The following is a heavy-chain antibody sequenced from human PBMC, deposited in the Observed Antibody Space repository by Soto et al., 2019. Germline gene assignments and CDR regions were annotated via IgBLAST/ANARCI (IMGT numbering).Heavy chain of an antibody. Sequence: ASETLSLTCDVACYSISNGYYWGWIRQPPGKGLEWIGNIYHTGSTYYNPSLKSRVTISVDKSKNQFSLKLSSVTAADTAVYYCARRGSSGTPVDYWGQGTLVTVSS. V-gene: IGHV4-38-2*01. J-gene: IGHJ4*02. CDR1: CYSISNGYY. CDR2: IYHTGST. CDR3: ARRGSSGTPVDY. D-gene: IGHD1-26*01.